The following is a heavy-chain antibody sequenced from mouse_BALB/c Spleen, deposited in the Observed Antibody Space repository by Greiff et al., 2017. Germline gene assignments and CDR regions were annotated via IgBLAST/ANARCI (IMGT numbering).Heavy chain of an antibody. CDR2: IDPANGNT. D-gene: IGHD1-1*01. J-gene: IGHJ2*01. V-gene: IGHV14-3*02. Sequence: VQLQQSGAELVKPGASVKLSCTASGFNITDTYMHWVKQRPEQGLEWIGRIDPANGNTKYDPKCPGKATITANTSSNTAYLQLSSLPSEDTAGYYCARSGGRRYCDYRGEGTTRTVSS. CDR1: GFNITDTY. CDR3: ARSGGRRYCDY.